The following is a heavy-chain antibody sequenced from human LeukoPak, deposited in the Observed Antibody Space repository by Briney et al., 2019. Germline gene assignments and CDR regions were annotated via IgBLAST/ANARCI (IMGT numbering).Heavy chain of an antibody. Sequence: GGSLRHSCAASGFTFSSYAMSWVRQAPGKGLEWVSAISGSGGSTYYADSVKGRFTISRDNSKNTLYLQMNSLRAEDTAVYYCAKWAFIAARHYYYYGMDVWGQGTTVTVSS. D-gene: IGHD6-6*01. J-gene: IGHJ6*02. CDR2: ISGSGGST. V-gene: IGHV3-23*01. CDR3: AKWAFIAARHYYYYGMDV. CDR1: GFTFSSYA.